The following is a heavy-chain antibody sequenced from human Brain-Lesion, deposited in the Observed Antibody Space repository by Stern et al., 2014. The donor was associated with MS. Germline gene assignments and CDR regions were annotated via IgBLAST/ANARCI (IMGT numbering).Heavy chain of an antibody. D-gene: IGHD6-13*01. J-gene: IGHJ6*02. Sequence: QVQLVQSGGGVVQPGRSLRLSCAASGFTFSSYGMHWVRQAPGKGLEWVAVIWSDGSNKYYADSVKGRFSISRDNSKNTLYLQMNSLRAEDTAVYYCASDSSSYYYYGMDVWGQGTTVTVSS. CDR1: GFTFSSYG. CDR3: ASDSSSYYYYGMDV. CDR2: IWSDGSNK. V-gene: IGHV3-33*01.